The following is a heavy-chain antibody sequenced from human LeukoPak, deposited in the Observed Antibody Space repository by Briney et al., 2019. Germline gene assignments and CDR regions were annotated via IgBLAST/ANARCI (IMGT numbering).Heavy chain of an antibody. Sequence: SETLSLTCTVSGGSISSSSYYWGWIRQPPGKGLEWIGSIYYSGSTYYNPSLKSRVTISVDTSKNQFSLKLSSVTAADTAVYYCARDGYYYDSSGYYAMAPDAFDIWGQGTMVTVSS. CDR2: IYYSGST. J-gene: IGHJ3*02. V-gene: IGHV4-39*07. D-gene: IGHD3-22*01. CDR1: GGSISSSSYY. CDR3: ARDGYYYDSSGYYAMAPDAFDI.